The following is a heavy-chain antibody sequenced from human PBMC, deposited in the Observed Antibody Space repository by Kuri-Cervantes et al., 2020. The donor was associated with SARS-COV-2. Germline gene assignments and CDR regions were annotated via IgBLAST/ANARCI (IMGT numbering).Heavy chain of an antibody. J-gene: IGHJ4*02. Sequence: SVKVSCKASGGTFSSYTISWVRQAPGQGLEWMGGIIPIFGTANYAQKFQGRVTITADKSTSTAYMELSSLRSEDTAAYYCARDDGSLSNFDYWGQGTLVTVSS. CDR2: IIPIFGTA. CDR1: GGTFSSYT. D-gene: IGHD5-24*01. V-gene: IGHV1-69*06. CDR3: ARDDGSLSNFDY.